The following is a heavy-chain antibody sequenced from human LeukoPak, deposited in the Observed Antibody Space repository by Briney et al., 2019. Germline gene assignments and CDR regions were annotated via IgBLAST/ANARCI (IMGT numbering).Heavy chain of an antibody. Sequence: TLSLTCXVSGGSXSSYYWSWIRQPPGKGLEWIGYIYYSGSTNYNPSLKSRVTISVDTSKNQFSLKLSSVTAADTAVYYCARHGYSYGPYYYYGMDVWGQGTTVTVSS. D-gene: IGHD5-18*01. CDR3: ARHGYSYGPYYYYGMDV. CDR2: IYYSGST. J-gene: IGHJ6*02. V-gene: IGHV4-59*08. CDR1: GGSXSSYY.